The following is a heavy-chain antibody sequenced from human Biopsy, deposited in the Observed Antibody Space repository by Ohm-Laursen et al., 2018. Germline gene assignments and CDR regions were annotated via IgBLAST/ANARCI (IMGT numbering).Heavy chain of an antibody. CDR1: GFIFSDYG. CDR2: ISGSSNNI. D-gene: IGHD6-25*01. J-gene: IGHJ4*01. CDR3: TKRRTAVRPFDS. V-gene: IGHV3-9*01. Sequence: LRLSCAASGFIFSDYGMRWVRQAPGKGLEWVSGISGSSNNIIYADSVRGRFTISRDNAKSSLYLEMNSLRSEDTAFYYCTKRRTAVRPFDSWGHGTLVTVSS.